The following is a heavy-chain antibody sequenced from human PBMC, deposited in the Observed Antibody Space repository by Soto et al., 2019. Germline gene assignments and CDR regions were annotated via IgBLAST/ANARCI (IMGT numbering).Heavy chain of an antibody. CDR2: IDPSDSYT. J-gene: IGHJ5*01. Sequence: GESLKISCKGSGYSFTSYWISWVRQMPGKGLEWMGRIDPSDSYTNYSPSFQGHVTISRDNVRNSLHLQMDSLRAEDAAVYYCARGGNYYLSWGQGTLVTVSS. CDR1: GYSFTSYW. V-gene: IGHV5-10-1*01. D-gene: IGHD1-26*01. CDR3: ARGGNYYLS.